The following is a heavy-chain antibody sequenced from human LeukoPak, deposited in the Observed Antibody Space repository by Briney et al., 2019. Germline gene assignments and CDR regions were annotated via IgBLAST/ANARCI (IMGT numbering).Heavy chain of an antibody. CDR1: GGTFSGYY. CDR3: ARDTYGGNDYFDY. V-gene: IGHV4-34*01. Sequence: SETLSLTCAVYGGTFSGYYWSWIRQPPGKRLEWVGESNDSGGTNYNPSLKSRVTISADKSKNQVSLKLSSVTAADTAVFYCARDTYGGNDYFDYWGQGTLVTVSS. D-gene: IGHD4-23*01. J-gene: IGHJ4*02. CDR2: SNDSGGT.